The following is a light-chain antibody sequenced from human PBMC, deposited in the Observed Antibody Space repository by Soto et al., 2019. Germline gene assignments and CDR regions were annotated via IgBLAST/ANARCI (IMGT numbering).Light chain of an antibody. CDR3: SSYISSSSPYV. CDR2: GVS. Sequence: QSALTQPASVSGSPGQSITISCTGTSSDIGGYNFVSWYQHHPGKAPRLIIFGVSDRPSGVSDRFSGSKSGNTASLTISGLQAEDDADYYCSSYISSSSPYVFGTGTKLTVL. J-gene: IGLJ1*01. V-gene: IGLV2-14*03. CDR1: SSDIGGYNF.